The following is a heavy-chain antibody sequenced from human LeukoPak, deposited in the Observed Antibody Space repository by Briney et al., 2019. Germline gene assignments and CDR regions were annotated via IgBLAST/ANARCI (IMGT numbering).Heavy chain of an antibody. CDR1: GITFSNSA. CDR3: ARDGIMITFGGVTRYYYGMDV. J-gene: IGHJ6*02. Sequence: GGSLRLSCVPSGITFSNSALSWVRQAPGKGLEYVSAISSNGNGTYYANSVKGRFTISRDNSKNTLYLQMGSLRAEDMAVYYCARDGIMITFGGVTRYYYGMDVWGQGTTVTVSS. V-gene: IGHV3-64*01. D-gene: IGHD3-16*01. CDR2: ISSNGNGT.